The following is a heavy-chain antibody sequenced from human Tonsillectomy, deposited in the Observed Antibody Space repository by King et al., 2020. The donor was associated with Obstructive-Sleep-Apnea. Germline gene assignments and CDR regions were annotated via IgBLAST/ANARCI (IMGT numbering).Heavy chain of an antibody. CDR1: GFTFDDYA. Sequence: VQLVESGGGLVQPGRSLRLSCAASGFTFDDYAMHWVRQAPGKGLEWVSGISWNRGRIGYVDSVKGRFTISRDNAKNSLYLQMNSLRTEDTALYYCVKERVYGAGIFFNWLDYWGQGTLVTVSS. V-gene: IGHV3-9*01. CDR2: ISWNRGRI. CDR3: VKERVYGAGIFFNWLDY. D-gene: IGHD6-19*01. J-gene: IGHJ5*01.